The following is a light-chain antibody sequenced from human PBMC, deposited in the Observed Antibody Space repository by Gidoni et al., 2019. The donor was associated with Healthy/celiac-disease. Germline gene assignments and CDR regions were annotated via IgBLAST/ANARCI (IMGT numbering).Light chain of an antibody. CDR1: SSNIGAGYD. V-gene: IGLV1-40*01. CDR2: GNS. Sequence: QSVLTQPPSVSGAPGQRVTISCTGSSSNIGAGYDVHWYQQLPGAASKLLIYGNSTRPSGVPDRFSGSNSGTSASLAITGLQAEDEADYYCQSYDSSLSGVVFGGGTKLTVL. CDR3: QSYDSSLSGVV. J-gene: IGLJ2*01.